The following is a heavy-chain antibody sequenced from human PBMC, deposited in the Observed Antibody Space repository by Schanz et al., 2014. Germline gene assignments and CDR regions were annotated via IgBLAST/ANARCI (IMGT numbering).Heavy chain of an antibody. Sequence: QVQMVESGGGVVQPGRSLRLSCAASGFAFSVYGMHWVRQAPGKGPEWVAVISYDGRNKYYADSVKGRFTISRDNSKNTLYLQMNSLRAEDTAVYYCAIIGVMVAVAGTRPDYWGQGTLVTVSS. CDR2: ISYDGRNK. CDR3: AIIGVMVAVAGTRPDY. V-gene: IGHV3-30*19. D-gene: IGHD6-19*01. J-gene: IGHJ4*02. CDR1: GFAFSVYG.